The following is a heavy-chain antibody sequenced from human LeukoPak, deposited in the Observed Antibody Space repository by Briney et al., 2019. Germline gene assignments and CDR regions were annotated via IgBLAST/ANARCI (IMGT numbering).Heavy chain of an antibody. J-gene: IGHJ4*02. V-gene: IGHV3-21*01. CDR1: RFTLSSYS. CDR2: ISSSSSYI. D-gene: IGHD2-21*02. Sequence: PGGSLRLSCAASRFTLSSYSMNWVRQAPGKGLEWVSSISSSSSYIYYADSVKGRFTISRDNAKNALYLQMNSLGVGDTAVYYCARDESRGNLVTAPDYWGQGTLVTVSS. CDR3: ARDESRGNLVTAPDY.